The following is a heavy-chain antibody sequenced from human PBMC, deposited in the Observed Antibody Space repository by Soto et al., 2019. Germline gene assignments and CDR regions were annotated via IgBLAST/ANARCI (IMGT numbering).Heavy chain of an antibody. CDR1: GSGFISSG. Sequence: GASVKVSCKASGSGFISSGIQWVRQAHGQRLEWIGWIVVASGQTNYAQNFRGRVAITRDTSTATAYIELTGLTSEDTAVYFCSADRPDIGVGWWVWGQGTTV. D-gene: IGHD2-15*01. J-gene: IGHJ3*01. CDR3: SADRPDIGVGWWV. V-gene: IGHV1-58*02. CDR2: IVVASGQT.